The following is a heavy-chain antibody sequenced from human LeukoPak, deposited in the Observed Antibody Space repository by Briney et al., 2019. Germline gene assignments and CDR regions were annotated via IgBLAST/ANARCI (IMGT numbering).Heavy chain of an antibody. V-gene: IGHV4-34*01. J-gene: IGHJ5*02. CDR2: INNSVST. Sequence: SETLSLTCAVSGGSSSGYSWSWVRHPPGKGLGWVGEINNSVSTTYNPSPTRRVTISLDTPQKQCSLRRSAVTAPGTPVFFCAALRPIVVVVAATRAGGSWFDPWGQGTLVTVSS. D-gene: IGHD2-15*01. CDR3: AALRPIVVVVAATRAGGSWFDP. CDR1: GGSSSGYS.